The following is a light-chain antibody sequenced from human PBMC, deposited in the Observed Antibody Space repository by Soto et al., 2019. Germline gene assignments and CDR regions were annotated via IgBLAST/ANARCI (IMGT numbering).Light chain of an antibody. CDR3: QHYGSLPRPWT. CDR2: GAS. Sequence: VLTQSPDTLSLSPGERATLSCRASQSVSSSFLSWYQQKPGQAPRLLIYGASSRATGISGRFSGSGSGTDFTLTIAILEPEDFAVYYCQHYGSLPRPWTFGQGTKVEIK. V-gene: IGKV3-20*01. J-gene: IGKJ1*01. CDR1: QSVSSSF.